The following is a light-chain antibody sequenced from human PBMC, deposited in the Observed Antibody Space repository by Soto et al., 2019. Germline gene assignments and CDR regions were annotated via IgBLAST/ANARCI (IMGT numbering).Light chain of an antibody. J-gene: IGKJ2*01. V-gene: IGKV1-39*01. CDR1: QSINSH. CDR2: AAS. CDR3: QQSDSPPYT. Sequence: DIQMTQSPSSLSESVGDRVTITCRASQSINSHLNWYQHKPGKAPNLLIYAASNLEGGVPSRFSGSGSGTDFTRTISSLQPEAFVTYSCQQSDSPPYTFGQGTKLEI.